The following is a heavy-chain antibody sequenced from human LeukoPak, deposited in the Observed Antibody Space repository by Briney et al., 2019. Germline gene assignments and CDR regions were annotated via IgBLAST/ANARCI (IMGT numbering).Heavy chain of an antibody. CDR1: GFTVSNNY. CDR2: IYSGDNT. D-gene: IGHD4-17*01. Sequence: SGGSLRLSCAASGFTVSNNYMSWVRQAPGKGLEWVSVIYSGDNTYYVESVKGRFTISRDNSKNTLFLQMNRLRAEDTAVYYCARAGDYYDYWGQGTLVTVSS. J-gene: IGHJ4*02. V-gene: IGHV3-66*02. CDR3: ARAGDYYDY.